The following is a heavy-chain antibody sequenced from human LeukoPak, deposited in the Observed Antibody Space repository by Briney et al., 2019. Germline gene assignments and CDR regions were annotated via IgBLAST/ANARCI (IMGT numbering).Heavy chain of an antibody. Sequence: GGSLRLSCAASGFTFSSYWMSWVRQAPGKGLEWVANIKKDGSEKYSVDSVKGRFTISRDNAKTSLYLQMNSLRAEDTAVYYCARHLSGITGYTYGRGIDYWGQGTLVTVSS. CDR2: IKKDGSEK. CDR1: GFTFSSYW. D-gene: IGHD5-18*01. V-gene: IGHV3-7*01. J-gene: IGHJ4*02. CDR3: ARHLSGITGYTYGRGIDY.